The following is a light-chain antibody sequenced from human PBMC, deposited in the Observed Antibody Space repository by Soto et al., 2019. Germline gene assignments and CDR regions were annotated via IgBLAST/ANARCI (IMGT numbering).Light chain of an antibody. CDR3: QQYNNWPRT. CDR2: GAS. V-gene: IGKV3-15*01. CDR1: QSVSSN. J-gene: IGKJ1*01. Sequence: EIVITQSPATPSVYPGERATLSCRASQSVSSNLAWYQQKPGQAPRLLIYGASTRATGIPARFSGSGSGTEFTLTISSLQSEDFAVYYCQQYNNWPRTFGQGTKV.